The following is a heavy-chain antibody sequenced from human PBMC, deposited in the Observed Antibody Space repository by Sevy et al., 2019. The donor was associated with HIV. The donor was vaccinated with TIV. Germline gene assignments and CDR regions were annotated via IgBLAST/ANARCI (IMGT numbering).Heavy chain of an antibody. Sequence: SETLSLTCTVSGGSISSSSYYWGWIRQPAGKRQEWIGSIFYSGSTYYNPSLKSRVTISVDTSKNQFSLKLNSVTAADTAVYYCARHAHITMIVTWGQGTLVTVSS. CDR1: GGSISSSSYY. D-gene: IGHD3-22*01. V-gene: IGHV4-39*01. J-gene: IGHJ5*02. CDR2: IFYSGST. CDR3: ARHAHITMIVT.